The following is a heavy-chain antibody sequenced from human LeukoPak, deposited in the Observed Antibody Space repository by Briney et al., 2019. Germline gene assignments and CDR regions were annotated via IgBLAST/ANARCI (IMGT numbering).Heavy chain of an antibody. V-gene: IGHV3-23*01. CDR2: ISGSGGST. CDR1: GFTFSSYA. Sequence: GGSLRLSCAASGFTFSSYAMSWVRQAPGKGLEWVSAISGSGGSTYYADSVEGRFTISRDNSKNTLYLQMNSLRAEDTAVYYCAKMNGYSYGYGSDFDYWGQGTLVTVSS. CDR3: AKMNGYSYGYGSDFDY. J-gene: IGHJ4*02. D-gene: IGHD5-18*01.